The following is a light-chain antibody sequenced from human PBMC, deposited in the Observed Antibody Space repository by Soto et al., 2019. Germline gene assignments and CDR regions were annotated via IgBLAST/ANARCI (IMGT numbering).Light chain of an antibody. J-gene: IGKJ4*01. V-gene: IGKV3D-15*01. CDR1: QSVSSN. CDR2: GAS. Sequence: EIVMTQSPATLSVSPGERATLSCRVSQSVSSNFAWYQQKPGQAPRLLIYGASTRATGIPARFSGSGSGTEFTLTISSLQSEDFAVYYCQQYNNWPPLTFGGWTKVEIK. CDR3: QQYNNWPPLT.